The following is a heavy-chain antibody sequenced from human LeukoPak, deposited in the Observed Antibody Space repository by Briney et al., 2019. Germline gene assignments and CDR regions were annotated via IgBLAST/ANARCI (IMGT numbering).Heavy chain of an antibody. CDR3: ARRGNPFDP. CDR1: GYTFSNHW. D-gene: IGHD1-14*01. CDR2: IYGGDSDT. V-gene: IGHV5-51*01. Sequence: GESLKISCQASGYTFSNHWIAWVRQLPGKGLEWMGVIYGGDSDTRYSPSFQGQVTMSVDKSINTAYPQWSSLKASDSGIYYCARRGNPFDPWGQGTLVTVSS. J-gene: IGHJ5*02.